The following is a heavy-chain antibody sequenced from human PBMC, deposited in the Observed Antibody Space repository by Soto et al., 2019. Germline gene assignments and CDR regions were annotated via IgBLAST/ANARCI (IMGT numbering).Heavy chain of an antibody. J-gene: IGHJ3*02. CDR2: IKEDGSLK. D-gene: IGHD5-18*01. CDR1: GFTLRSYW. CDR3: ARDPRHTDAFDI. V-gene: IGHV3-7*01. Sequence: QPGGSLRLSCAASGFTLRSYWMAWVRQAPGKGLEWVANIKEDGSLKYYVDSVKDRFTISRDNAENSLYLQMNGLRAEDTALYYCARDPRHTDAFDIWGQGTKVTVSS.